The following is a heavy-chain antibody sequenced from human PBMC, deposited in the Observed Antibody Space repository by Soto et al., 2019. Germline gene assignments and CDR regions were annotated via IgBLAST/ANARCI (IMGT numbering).Heavy chain of an antibody. D-gene: IGHD6-6*01. Sequence: SETLALTCTVSGGSISSSSYYWGWIRQPPGKGLEWIGSIYYSGSTYYNPSRKSRVTISVDTSKNQFSLKLSSVTAADTAVYYCARHRSFGQLAPMGYGMDVWGQGTTVTVSS. J-gene: IGHJ6*02. CDR3: ARHRSFGQLAPMGYGMDV. CDR2: IYYSGST. CDR1: GGSISSSSYY. V-gene: IGHV4-39*01.